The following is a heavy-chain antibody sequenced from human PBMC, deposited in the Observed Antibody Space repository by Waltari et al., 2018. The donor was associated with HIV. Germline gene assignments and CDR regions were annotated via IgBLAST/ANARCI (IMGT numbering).Heavy chain of an antibody. J-gene: IGHJ3*02. V-gene: IGHV4-34*01. CDR2: INHSGST. Sequence: QVQLQQWGAGLLKPSETLSLTCAVYGGSFSGYYWSWIRQPPGKGLEWIGEINHSGSTNYNPSLKSRVTISVDTSKNQFSLKLSSVTAADTAVYYCARRRAATAREGAFDIWGQGTMVTVSS. D-gene: IGHD2-15*01. CDR3: ARRRAATAREGAFDI. CDR1: GGSFSGYY.